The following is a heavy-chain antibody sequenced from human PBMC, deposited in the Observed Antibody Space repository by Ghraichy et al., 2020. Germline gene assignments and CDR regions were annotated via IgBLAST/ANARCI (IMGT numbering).Heavy chain of an antibody. CDR2: IGGSGGST. Sequence: GGSLRLSCAASGFTFSSYAMSWVRQAPGKGLEWVSAIGGSGGSTFHADSVKGRFTISRDNSNNTLYLQMNSLRAEDTAVYYCAKDGCSTSCYTGFDYWGQGTLVTVSS. J-gene: IGHJ4*02. CDR3: AKDGCSTSCYTGFDY. CDR1: GFTFSSYA. D-gene: IGHD2-2*02. V-gene: IGHV3-23*01.